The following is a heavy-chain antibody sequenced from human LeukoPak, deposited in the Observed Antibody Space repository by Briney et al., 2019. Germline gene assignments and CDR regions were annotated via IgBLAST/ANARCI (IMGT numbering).Heavy chain of an antibody. V-gene: IGHV3-15*01. D-gene: IGHD1-1*01. Sequence: GGSLRLSCAASGFTFSSYSMNWVRQAPGKGLEWVGRIKSKTDGGTTDYAAPVKGRFTISRDDSKNTLYLQMNSLKTEDTAVYYCTTDSDWNDLDYWGQGTLVTVSS. CDR2: IKSKTDGGTT. J-gene: IGHJ4*02. CDR1: GFTFSSYS. CDR3: TTDSDWNDLDY.